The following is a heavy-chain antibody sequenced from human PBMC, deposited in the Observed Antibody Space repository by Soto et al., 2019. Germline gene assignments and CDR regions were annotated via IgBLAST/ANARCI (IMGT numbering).Heavy chain of an antibody. CDR1: GGSISSSNYY. CDR2: IYYSGTP. CDR3: ARFVVPATRTPDFDY. D-gene: IGHD2-21*02. J-gene: IGHJ4*02. V-gene: IGHV4-39*01. Sequence: PSETLSLTCTVSGGSISSSNYYWGWIRQPPGKGLDWIGNIYYSGTPYYNPSLKSRVTISIDTSKNQFSLGLNSVTPADTGVYYCARFVVPATRTPDFDYWGQGTVVNVSS.